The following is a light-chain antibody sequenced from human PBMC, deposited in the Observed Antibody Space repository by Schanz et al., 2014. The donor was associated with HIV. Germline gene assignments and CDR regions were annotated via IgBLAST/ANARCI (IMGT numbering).Light chain of an antibody. CDR1: SSNIGAGYD. CDR2: ANS. CDR3: QSFDSSLSGSV. Sequence: QSVLTQPPSVSGAPGQRVTISCTGSSSNIGAGYDVHWYQQVPGAAPKLLIYANSNRPSGVPDRFSGSKSGTSASLAITGLQAEDEADYYCQSFDSSLSGSVFGGGTKLTV. V-gene: IGLV1-40*01. J-gene: IGLJ3*02.